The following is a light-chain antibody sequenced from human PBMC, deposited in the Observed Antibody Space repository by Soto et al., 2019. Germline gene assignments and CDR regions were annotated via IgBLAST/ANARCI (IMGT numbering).Light chain of an antibody. V-gene: IGKV1-8*01. J-gene: IGKJ3*01. CDR2: AAS. Sequence: AIRMTQSPSSLSASTGDRVTITCRASQGISSYLAWYQQKPGKAPKLLIYAASTLQSGVPSRFSGSGSGTDFTLTICCLQSEDFATYSCQRYYSYPGTFGPGTKVDIK. CDR1: QGISSY. CDR3: QRYYSYPGT.